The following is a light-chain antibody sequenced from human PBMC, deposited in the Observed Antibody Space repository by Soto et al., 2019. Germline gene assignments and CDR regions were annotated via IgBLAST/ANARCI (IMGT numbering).Light chain of an antibody. V-gene: IGKV1-27*01. CDR2: AAS. CDR3: QKYTRAPFT. J-gene: IGKJ3*01. Sequence: DIQMTQSPSSLSASVGDRVTITCRASQGIDTYLAWYQQKPGQVRKLLIYAASTLQSGVPSRFSGSGSGTDFTLTISSLQPEDVATYFCQKYTRAPFTFGPGTKVDIK. CDR1: QGIDTY.